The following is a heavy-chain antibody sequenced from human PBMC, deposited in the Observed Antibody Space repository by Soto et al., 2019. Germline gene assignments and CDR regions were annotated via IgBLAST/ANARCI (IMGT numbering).Heavy chain of an antibody. CDR1: GFTFSSYS. J-gene: IGHJ4*02. D-gene: IGHD6-13*01. CDR2: ISSSSSYI. Sequence: EVQLVESGGGLVKPGGSLRLSCAASGFTFSSYSMNWVRQAPGKGLEWVSSISSSSSYIYYADSVKGRFTISRDNAKHSLYLQMNSLRAEDTAVYYCARDWAAGTAGFDYWGQGTLVTVSS. V-gene: IGHV3-21*01. CDR3: ARDWAAGTAGFDY.